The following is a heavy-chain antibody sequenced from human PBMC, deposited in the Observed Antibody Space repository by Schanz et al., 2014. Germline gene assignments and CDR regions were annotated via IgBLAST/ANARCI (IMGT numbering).Heavy chain of an antibody. CDR3: VRVSFADPRVYRGMDRDIDY. J-gene: IGHJ4*02. Sequence: VQLVESGGGVVQPGRSLRLSCVASGFAFSSFAMTWVRQAPGRGLEWVSSISTSGTYMYIADSLKGRLTISRDDAKKSMYLQMNNLRAEDTAVYYCVRVSFADPRVYRGMDRDIDYWGQGTLVTVSS. CDR1: GFAFSSFA. V-gene: IGHV3-21*01. D-gene: IGHD6-6*01. CDR2: ISTSGTYM.